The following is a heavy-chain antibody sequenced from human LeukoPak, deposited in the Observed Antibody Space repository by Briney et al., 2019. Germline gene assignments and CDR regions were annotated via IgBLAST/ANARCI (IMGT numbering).Heavy chain of an antibody. CDR2: ISSSGSTI. CDR3: ARRETGYSQDYCYYYMDV. Sequence: GGSLRLSCAASGFTFSDYYMSWIRPAPGKGLAWVSYISSSGSTIYYAASVKGRFTISRDNAKNSLYLQMNSLRAEDTAVYYCARRETGYSQDYCYYYMDVWGKGTTVTVSS. CDR1: GFTFSDYY. J-gene: IGHJ6*03. D-gene: IGHD3-9*01. V-gene: IGHV3-11*01.